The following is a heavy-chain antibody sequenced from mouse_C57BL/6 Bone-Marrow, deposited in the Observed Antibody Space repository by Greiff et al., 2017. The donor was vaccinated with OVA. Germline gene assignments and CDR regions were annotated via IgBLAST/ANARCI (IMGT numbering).Heavy chain of an antibody. D-gene: IGHD1-1*01. V-gene: IGHV1-54*01. Sequence: VQLQQSGAELVRPGPSVKVSCKASGYAFTNYLIEWVKQRPGQGLERIGVINPGSGGTNYNEKFKGKATLTADKSSSTAYMQLSSLTSEDTAVYYCARDGVVAWGQGTTLTVSS. J-gene: IGHJ2*01. CDR1: GYAFTNYL. CDR2: INPGSGGT. CDR3: ARDGVVA.